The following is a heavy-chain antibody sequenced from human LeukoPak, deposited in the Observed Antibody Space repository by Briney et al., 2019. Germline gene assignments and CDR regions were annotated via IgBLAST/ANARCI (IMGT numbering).Heavy chain of an antibody. CDR2: INHSGST. CDR3: ARSNQERGYSYGYYFDY. J-gene: IGHJ4*02. D-gene: IGHD5-18*01. CDR1: GGSFSGYY. Sequence: SETLSLTCAVYGGSFSGYYWGWIRQPPGKGLEWIGEINHSGSTNYNPSLKSRVTISVDTSKNQFSLKLSSVTAADTAVYYCARSNQERGYSYGYYFDYWGQGTLVTVSS. V-gene: IGHV4-34*01.